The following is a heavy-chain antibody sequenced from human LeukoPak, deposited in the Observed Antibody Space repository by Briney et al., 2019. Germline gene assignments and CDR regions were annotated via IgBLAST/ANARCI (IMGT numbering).Heavy chain of an antibody. J-gene: IGHJ4*02. D-gene: IGHD3-22*01. V-gene: IGHV4-39*01. CDR3: ARAREYYYGSSGYYYPGYYFDY. CDR2: IYYSGST. CDR1: GGSISSSSYY. Sequence: SETLSLTCTVSGGSISSSSYYWGWIRQPPGKGLEWIGSIYYSGSTYYNPSLKSRVTISVDTSKNQFSLKLSSVTAADTAVYYCARAREYYYGSSGYYYPGYYFDYWGQGTLVTVSS.